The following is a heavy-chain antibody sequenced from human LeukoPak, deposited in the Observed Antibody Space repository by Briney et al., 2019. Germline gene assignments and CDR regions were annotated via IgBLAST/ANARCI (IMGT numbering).Heavy chain of an antibody. Sequence: ASVKVSCKASGYTFTGYYIHWVRQAPGQGLEWMGWINPNSGGTVYAQKFQGRVTMTRDTSISTAYMELSRLRSDDTAVYYCARGGIQLWLFFFDYWGRGTLVTVSS. CDR3: ARGGIQLWLFFFDY. CDR2: INPNSGGT. CDR1: GYTFTGYY. D-gene: IGHD5-18*01. J-gene: IGHJ4*02. V-gene: IGHV1-2*02.